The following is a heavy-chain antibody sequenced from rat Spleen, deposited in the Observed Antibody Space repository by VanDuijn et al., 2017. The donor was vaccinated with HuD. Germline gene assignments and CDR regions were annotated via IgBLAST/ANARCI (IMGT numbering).Heavy chain of an antibody. D-gene: IGHD4-6*01. Sequence: EVQLVESGGGLVRPGRSLKLSCAASGFTFSNYGMAWVRQAPTKGLEWVATISYDGSSTYYRDSVKGRFTISRDNAKSTLYLQMSSLRSEDTAMYFCARLGGGWGQGVMVTVSS. V-gene: IGHV5-29*01. J-gene: IGHJ2*01. CDR2: ISYDGSST. CDR3: ARLGGG. CDR1: GFTFSNYG.